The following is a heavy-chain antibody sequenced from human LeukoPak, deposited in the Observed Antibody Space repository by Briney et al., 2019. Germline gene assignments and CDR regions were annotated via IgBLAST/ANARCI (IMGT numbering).Heavy chain of an antibody. CDR2: FNPAGGRT. D-gene: IGHD5-24*01. CDR3: ARGPRRDGYNYSYFDY. V-gene: IGHV1-46*01. Sequence: ASVKVSCKASGYTFTSYGISWVRQAPGQGLEWMGIFNPAGGRTSFAQKFQGRVTITADKSTSTAYMELSSLRSEDTAVYYCARGPRRDGYNYSYFDYWGQGTLVTVSS. CDR1: GYTFTSYG. J-gene: IGHJ4*02.